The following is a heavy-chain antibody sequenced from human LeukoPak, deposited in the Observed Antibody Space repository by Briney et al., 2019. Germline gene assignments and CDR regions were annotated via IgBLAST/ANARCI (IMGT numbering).Heavy chain of an antibody. D-gene: IGHD2-2*01. CDR1: GGSFSGYY. Sequence: PSETLSLTCAVYGGSFSGYYWSWIRQRPGKGLEWIGEINHSGSTNYNPSLKSRVTISVDTSKNQFSLKLSSVTAADTAVYYCATVYCSSTSCYANYWGQGTLVTVSS. V-gene: IGHV4-34*01. CDR2: INHSGST. J-gene: IGHJ4*02. CDR3: ATVYCSSTSCYANY.